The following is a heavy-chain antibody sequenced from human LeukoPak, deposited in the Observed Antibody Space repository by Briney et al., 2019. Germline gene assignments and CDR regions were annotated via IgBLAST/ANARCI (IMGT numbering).Heavy chain of an antibody. D-gene: IGHD3-3*01. CDR3: ARAPTYYDFWSGSHLVFDY. CDR2: IYYSGST. J-gene: IGHJ4*02. Sequence: SETLSLTCTVSGGSISSYYGSWIRHPPGKGLERIGYIYYSGSTNYNPSLKSRVTISVDTSKNQFSLKLSSVTAADTAVYYCARAPTYYDFWSGSHLVFDYWGQGTLVTVSS. CDR1: GGSISSYY. V-gene: IGHV4-59*12.